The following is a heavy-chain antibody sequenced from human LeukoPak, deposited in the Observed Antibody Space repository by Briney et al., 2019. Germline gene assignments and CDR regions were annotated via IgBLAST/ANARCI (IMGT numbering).Heavy chain of an antibody. CDR3: ARAGYIYGYYYYYYMDV. D-gene: IGHD5-18*01. Sequence: SETLSLTCTVSGGSISSSSYYWGWIRQPAGKGLEWIGRIHTSGSTNYNPSLKSRVTMSVDTSKNQFSLILSSVTAADTAVYYCARAGYIYGYYYYYYMDVWGKGTTVTISS. J-gene: IGHJ6*03. CDR1: GGSISSSSYY. V-gene: IGHV4-61*02. CDR2: IHTSGST.